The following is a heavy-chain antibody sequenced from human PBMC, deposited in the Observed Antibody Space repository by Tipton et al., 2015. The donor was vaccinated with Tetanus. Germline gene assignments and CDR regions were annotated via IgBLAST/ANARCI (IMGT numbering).Heavy chain of an antibody. V-gene: IGHV4-59*08. CDR1: GASISSYY. D-gene: IGHD3-10*01. CDR2: ITYSGST. J-gene: IGHJ5*02. Sequence: TLSLTCSVSGASISSYYWMWIRQPPGKGLEWIGNITYSGSTNYNPSLKSRVTIAVDTAQNLFSLRLTSVTAADTAVYYCARHLYGYWFDPWDQGALVTVSS. CDR3: ARHLYGYWFDP.